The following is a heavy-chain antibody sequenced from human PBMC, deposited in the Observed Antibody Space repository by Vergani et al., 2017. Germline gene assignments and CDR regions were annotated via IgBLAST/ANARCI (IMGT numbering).Heavy chain of an antibody. Sequence: EVQLVESGGGLVQPGRSLRLSCAASGFTFVDYAMHWVRRAPGKGLEWVSGISWNSGSIGYADSVKGRFTISRDNAKNSLYLQMNSLRAEDTAVYYCAKGYGSSSWYVDLDAFDIWGQGTMVTVSS. CDR2: ISWNSGSI. CDR3: AKGYGSSSWYVDLDAFDI. CDR1: GFTFVDYA. J-gene: IGHJ3*02. D-gene: IGHD6-13*01. V-gene: IGHV3-9*01.